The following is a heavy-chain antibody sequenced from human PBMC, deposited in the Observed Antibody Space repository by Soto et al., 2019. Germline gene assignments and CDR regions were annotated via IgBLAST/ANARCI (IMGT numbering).Heavy chain of an antibody. CDR1: GGTFSSYA. CDR3: ARDLSSPKPFRGDNWFDP. CDR2: IIPIFGTA. Sequence: ASVKVSCKASGGTFSSYAISWVRQAPGQGLEWMGGIIPIFGTANYAQKFQGRVTITADESTSTAYMELSSLRSEDTAVYYCARDLSSPKPFRGDNWFDPWGQGTLVTVSS. V-gene: IGHV1-69*13. D-gene: IGHD3-16*01. J-gene: IGHJ5*02.